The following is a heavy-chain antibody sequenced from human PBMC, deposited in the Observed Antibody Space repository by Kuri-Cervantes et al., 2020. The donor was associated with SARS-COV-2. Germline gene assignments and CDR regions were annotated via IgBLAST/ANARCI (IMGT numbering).Heavy chain of an antibody. Sequence: LSLTCAASGFTSSSYWMSWVRQAPGKGLEWVANIKQDGSEKYYVDSVKGRFTISRDNAKNSLYLQMNSLRAEDTAVYYCARWGVYYFDYWGQGTLVTVSS. CDR3: ARWGVYYFDY. J-gene: IGHJ4*02. CDR2: IKQDGSEK. D-gene: IGHD3-16*01. CDR1: GFTSSSYW. V-gene: IGHV3-7*01.